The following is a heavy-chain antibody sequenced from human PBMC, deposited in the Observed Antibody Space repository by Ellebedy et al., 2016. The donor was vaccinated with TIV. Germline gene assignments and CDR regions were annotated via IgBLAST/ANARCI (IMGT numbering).Heavy chain of an antibody. CDR2: VCFDGINK. Sequence: GESLKISCAASGFSFSANDMHWVRQAPGTGLEWVAVVCFDGINKFYGDSVKGRFTISRDISKNILYLQMNSLRGNDTAVYYCARGDRHQRLDFDALQSWGPGTLVTVSS. V-gene: IGHV3-33*01. D-gene: IGHD3-9*01. CDR3: ARGDRHQRLDFDALQS. CDR1: GFSFSAND. J-gene: IGHJ3*01.